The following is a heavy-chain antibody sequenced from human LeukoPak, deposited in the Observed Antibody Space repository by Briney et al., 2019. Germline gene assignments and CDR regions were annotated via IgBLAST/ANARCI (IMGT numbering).Heavy chain of an antibody. CDR3: ARVPRRDAIAVASRGAFDI. Sequence: GASVKVSCKASGGTFSSYTISWVRQAPGQGLEWMGRIIPILGIANYAQKFQGRVTMTRDTSTSTVYMELSSLRSEDTAVYYCARVPRRDAIAVASRGAFDIWGQGTMVTVSS. D-gene: IGHD6-19*01. J-gene: IGHJ3*02. CDR2: IIPILGIA. V-gene: IGHV1-69*02. CDR1: GGTFSSYT.